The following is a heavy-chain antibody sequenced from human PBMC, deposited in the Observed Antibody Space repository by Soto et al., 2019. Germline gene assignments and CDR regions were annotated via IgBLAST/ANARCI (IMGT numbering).Heavy chain of an antibody. V-gene: IGHV4-59*01. D-gene: IGHD3-10*01. Sequence: LTGTVSGGSISSYYWSWIRQPPGKGLEWIGYIYYSGSTNYNPSLKSRVTISVDTSKNQFSLKLSSVTAADTAVYYCARGGGRREWFDPWGQGTLVTVSS. J-gene: IGHJ5*02. CDR2: IYYSGST. CDR3: ARGGGRREWFDP. CDR1: GGSISSYY.